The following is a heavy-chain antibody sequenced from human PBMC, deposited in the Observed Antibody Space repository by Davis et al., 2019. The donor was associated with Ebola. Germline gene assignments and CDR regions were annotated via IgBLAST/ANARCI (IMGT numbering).Heavy chain of an antibody. D-gene: IGHD4-11*01. CDR3: ARDRDAYSNYYYGMDV. CDR2: ISVYNGNT. J-gene: IGHJ6*02. V-gene: IGHV1-18*01. CDR1: GYTFTSYG. Sequence: AASVKVSCKASGYTFTSYGISWVRQAPGQGLEWMGWISVYNGNTNYAQKFQGRVTMTRDTSTSTIYMELSSLRSEDTAVYYCARDRDAYSNYYYGMDVWGQGTTVTVSS.